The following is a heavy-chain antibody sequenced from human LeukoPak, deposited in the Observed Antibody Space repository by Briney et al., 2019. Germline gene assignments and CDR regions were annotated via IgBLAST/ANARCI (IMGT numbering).Heavy chain of an antibody. D-gene: IGHD5-18*01. J-gene: IGHJ4*02. V-gene: IGHV1-69*13. Sequence: SVKVSCKASGGTFSSYAISWVRQAPGQGLEWMGGIIPIFGTANYAQKFQGRVTITADESKSTAYMELSSLRSEDTAVYYCAREDVDTANKKEWGQGTLVTVSS. CDR3: AREDVDTANKKE. CDR1: GGTFSSYA. CDR2: IIPIFGTA.